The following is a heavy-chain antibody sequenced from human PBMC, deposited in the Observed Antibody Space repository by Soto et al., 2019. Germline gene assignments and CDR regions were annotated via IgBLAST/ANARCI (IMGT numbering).Heavy chain of an antibody. CDR3: SGDASWQLLRSYFDS. CDR2: IKYDGSQQ. V-gene: IGHV3-33*01. J-gene: IGHJ4*02. CDR1: GFIFRDYG. D-gene: IGHD4-17*01. Sequence: QVQLVDSGGGVVQPGRSLRLSCAASGFIFRDYGMHWVRQPPGKGLEWVATIKYDGSQQYYADSVKGRFTISRDNSKNTPFFQIKSLATDGTGVKYWSGDASWQLLRSYFDSWGQGTLVTVSS.